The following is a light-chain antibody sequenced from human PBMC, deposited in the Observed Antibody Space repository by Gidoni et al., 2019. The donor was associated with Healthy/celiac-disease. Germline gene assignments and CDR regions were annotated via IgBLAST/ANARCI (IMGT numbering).Light chain of an antibody. V-gene: IGKV1-33*01. CDR1: QDISNY. J-gene: IGKJ2*01. Sequence: IHMTPSPSSLSASVGDRVTITCQASQDISNYLNWYQQKPGKAPKLLIYDASNLETGVPSRFSGSGSGTDFTFTISSLQPEDIATYYCQQYDNLPPYTFGQGTKLEIK. CDR3: QQYDNLPPYT. CDR2: DAS.